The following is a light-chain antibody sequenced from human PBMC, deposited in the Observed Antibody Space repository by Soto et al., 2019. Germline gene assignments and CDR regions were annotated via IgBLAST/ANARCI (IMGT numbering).Light chain of an antibody. CDR2: DAA. Sequence: EIVLTQSPGTLSLSPGERATFSCRASQSVSSNLAWYQQKPGQAPRLLIYDAATRATGIPARFSGSGSGTEFTLTISSLQSEDFAVYYCQQYYDWPITFGQGTRLEIK. V-gene: IGKV3-15*01. J-gene: IGKJ5*01. CDR3: QQYYDWPIT. CDR1: QSVSSN.